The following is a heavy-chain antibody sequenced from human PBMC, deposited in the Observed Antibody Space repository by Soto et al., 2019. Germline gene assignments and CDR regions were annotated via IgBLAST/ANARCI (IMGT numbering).Heavy chain of an antibody. CDR2: TYYRSKWYN. Sequence: SQTLSLTCAISGDSVSSNSAAWNWIRQSPSRGLEWLGRTYYRSKWYNDYAVSVKSRITINPDTSKNQFSLQLNSVTPEDTAVYYCAREGARFLAWLSHYHGLDVWGQGTTATVS. CDR3: AREGARFLAWLSHYHGLDV. CDR1: GDSVSSNSAA. J-gene: IGHJ6*02. V-gene: IGHV6-1*01. D-gene: IGHD3-3*01.